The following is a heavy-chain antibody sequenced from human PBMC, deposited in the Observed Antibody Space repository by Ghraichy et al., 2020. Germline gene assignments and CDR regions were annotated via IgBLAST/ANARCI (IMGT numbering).Heavy chain of an antibody. V-gene: IGHV1-18*01. Sequence: ASVKVSCKASGYTFTSYGISWVRQAPGQGLERMGWISAYNGNTNYAQKLQGRVTMTTDTSTSTAYMELRSLRSDDTAVYYCARGYYDSSGYYWADYWGQGTLVTVSS. CDR1: GYTFTSYG. J-gene: IGHJ4*02. CDR2: ISAYNGNT. D-gene: IGHD3-22*01. CDR3: ARGYYDSSGYYWADY.